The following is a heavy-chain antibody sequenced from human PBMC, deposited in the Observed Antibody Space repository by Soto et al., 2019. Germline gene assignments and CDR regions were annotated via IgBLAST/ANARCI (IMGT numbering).Heavy chain of an antibody. CDR2: ISDSSGNI. V-gene: IGHV3-48*02. Sequence: EVQLVESGGGLVQPGGSLRLSCAASGFTFSTYSMNWVRQAPGKGLEWVSHISDSSGNIFYADSVMGRFIISRDNAKNSLYLQMNSLGDEDTAVYYCETDGVGVVPGDVFDIWGQGTMVTVSS. J-gene: IGHJ3*02. CDR1: GFTFSTYS. D-gene: IGHD2-2*01. CDR3: ETDGVGVVPGDVFDI.